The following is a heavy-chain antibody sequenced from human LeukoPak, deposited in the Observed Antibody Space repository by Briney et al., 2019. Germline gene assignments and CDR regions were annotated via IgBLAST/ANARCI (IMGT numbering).Heavy chain of an antibody. D-gene: IGHD4-23*01. Sequence: PGGSLRLSCAASGFTFSSYAMHWVRQAPGKGLEWVAVISYDGSNKYYADSVKGRFTISRDNSKNTLYLQMNSLRAEDTAVYYCARDRPTTVVPPYYYYYYGMDVWGQGTTVTVSS. CDR2: ISYDGSNK. V-gene: IGHV3-30*04. CDR3: ARDRPTTVVPPYYYYYYGMDV. CDR1: GFTFSSYA. J-gene: IGHJ6*02.